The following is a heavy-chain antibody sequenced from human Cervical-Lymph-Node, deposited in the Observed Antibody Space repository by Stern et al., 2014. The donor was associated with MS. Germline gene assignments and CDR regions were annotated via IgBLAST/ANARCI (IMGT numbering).Heavy chain of an antibody. CDR3: VRDASRYSSSWYFDS. V-gene: IGHV1-2*02. Sequence: MQLVESGAEVKKPGASVKVSCKASGYTLTAYYMHWVRQAPGQGLEWMGWINPSSGGTNYAQKFQGRVTMTRDTSISTAYMGLSSLTSDDTAVYYCVRDASRYSSSWYFDSWGQGTLVTVSS. J-gene: IGHJ4*02. CDR2: INPSSGGT. CDR1: GYTLTAYY. D-gene: IGHD6-13*01.